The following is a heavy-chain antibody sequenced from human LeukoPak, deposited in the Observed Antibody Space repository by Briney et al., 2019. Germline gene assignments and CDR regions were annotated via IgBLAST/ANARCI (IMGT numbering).Heavy chain of an antibody. CDR2: IWYDGSII. V-gene: IGHV3-33*01. CDR3: TRDEI. CDR1: GFTFSSYG. Sequence: PGRSLRLSCAASGFTFSSYGMHWVRQAPGKGLEWVAVIWYDGSIIYYTDSVKGRFTISRDNAKNSLYLEMNSLRAEDTAVYYCTRDEIWGQGTMVTVSS. J-gene: IGHJ3*02.